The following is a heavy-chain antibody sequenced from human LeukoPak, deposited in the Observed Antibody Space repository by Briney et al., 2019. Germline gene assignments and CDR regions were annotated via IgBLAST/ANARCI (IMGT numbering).Heavy chain of an antibody. CDR1: GGTFSSYA. V-gene: IGHV1-18*01. Sequence: GASVKVSCKASGGTFSSYAISWVRQAPGQGLEWMGWISVYNGNTNYAQKFQGRVSMTTDTSTSTAYMELRSLRSDDTAVYYCARGRGRTVIRGVNDYWGQGTLVTVSS. CDR2: ISVYNGNT. D-gene: IGHD3-10*01. CDR3: ARGRGRTVIRGVNDY. J-gene: IGHJ4*02.